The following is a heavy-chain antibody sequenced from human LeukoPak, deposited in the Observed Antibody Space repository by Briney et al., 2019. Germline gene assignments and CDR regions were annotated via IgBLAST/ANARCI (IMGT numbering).Heavy chain of an antibody. Sequence: SETPSLTCAVYGGSFSGYYWSWIRQPPGKGLEWIGEINHSGSTNYNPSLKSRVTISLDTSKNQLSLKLSSVTAADTAVYYCARGYCSSTSCPDFDYWGQGTLVTVSS. J-gene: IGHJ4*02. D-gene: IGHD2-2*01. CDR3: ARGYCSSTSCPDFDY. V-gene: IGHV4-34*01. CDR1: GGSFSGYY. CDR2: INHSGST.